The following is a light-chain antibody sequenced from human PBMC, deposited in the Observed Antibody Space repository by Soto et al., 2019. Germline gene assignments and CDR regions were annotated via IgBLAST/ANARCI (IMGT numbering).Light chain of an antibody. CDR3: SSYTSSTTLYV. CDR1: SSDVGGYNY. J-gene: IGLJ1*01. CDR2: DVS. Sequence: SVLTQPACVSGSPGQSITISCTGTSSDVGGYNYVSWYQHHPGKAPKLMIYDVSNRPSGVSNRFSGSKSGNTASLTISGLQAEDEADYYCSSYTSSTTLYVFGTGTKVTVL. V-gene: IGLV2-14*03.